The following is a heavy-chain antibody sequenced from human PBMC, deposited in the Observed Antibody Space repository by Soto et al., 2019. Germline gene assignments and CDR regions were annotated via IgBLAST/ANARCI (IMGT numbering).Heavy chain of an antibody. Sequence: QVQLVQSGAEVKKPGASVKVSCKASGYTFTDYYIHWVRQAPGQGLEWMGMINPSGGSTDYAQKFRGRVTMNRDTSTGTVYMELSSLRSEDTALYYCARPPFPGCINAVCYPFDYWGQGTLVTVSS. CDR3: ARPPFPGCINAVCYPFDY. CDR1: GYTFTDYY. V-gene: IGHV1-46*01. D-gene: IGHD2-8*01. CDR2: INPSGGST. J-gene: IGHJ4*02.